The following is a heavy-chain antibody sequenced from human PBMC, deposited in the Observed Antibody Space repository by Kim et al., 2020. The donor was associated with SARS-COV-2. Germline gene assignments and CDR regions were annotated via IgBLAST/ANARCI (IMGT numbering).Heavy chain of an antibody. D-gene: IGHD4-17*01. CDR1: GFTFSSYA. J-gene: IGHJ4*02. Sequence: GGSLRLSCAASGFTFSSYAMSWVRQAPGKGLEWVSAISGSGGSTYYADSVKGRFTISRDNSKNTLYLQMNSLRAEDTAVYYCAKSGRVWDYAYYFDYWGQGTLVTVSS. CDR2: ISGSGGST. V-gene: IGHV3-23*01. CDR3: AKSGRVWDYAYYFDY.